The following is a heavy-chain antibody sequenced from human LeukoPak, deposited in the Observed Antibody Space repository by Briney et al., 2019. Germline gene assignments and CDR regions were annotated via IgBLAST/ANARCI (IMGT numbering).Heavy chain of an antibody. D-gene: IGHD6-19*01. CDR3: ARPHSSGWYGGFDI. CDR1: GGSITGYY. J-gene: IGHJ3*02. Sequence: WETLSLTCTVSGGSITGYYWSWIRQPPGKGLEWIGYIYYSGSTSYNPSLKSRVTISLDTSKNQFSRKLRSVTAADTAVYSCARPHSSGWYGGFDIWGQGTVVTVSS. CDR2: IYYSGST. V-gene: IGHV4-59*08.